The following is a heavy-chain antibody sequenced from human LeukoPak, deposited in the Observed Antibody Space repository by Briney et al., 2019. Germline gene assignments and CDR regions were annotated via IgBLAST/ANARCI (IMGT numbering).Heavy chain of an antibody. J-gene: IGHJ4*02. CDR3: AAVANTGFDY. V-gene: IGHV3-23*01. CDR2: ISGSGSNT. CDR1: GFTFSSYA. D-gene: IGHD6-19*01. Sequence: GGSLRLSCAASGFTFSSYAMSWVRQAPGKGLEWVSAISGSGSNTYYADSVEGRFTISRDSSRNTLYLQMNSLRAEDTAVYYCAAVANTGFDYWGQGTLGTVSS.